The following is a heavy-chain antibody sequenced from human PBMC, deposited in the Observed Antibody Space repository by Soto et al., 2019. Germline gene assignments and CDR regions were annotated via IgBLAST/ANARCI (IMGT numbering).Heavy chain of an antibody. D-gene: IGHD3-3*01. Sequence: GASVKVSCKVSGYTLTELSMHWVRQAPGKGLEWMGSFDPEDGAPIYARRFQGRVTMTADTSTDTAYMELSSLRSEDTAVYYCATGSRRFLEWFPYRPFDSWGQGALVTVSS. V-gene: IGHV1-24*01. CDR2: FDPEDGAP. J-gene: IGHJ4*02. CDR3: ATGSRRFLEWFPYRPFDS. CDR1: GYTLTELS.